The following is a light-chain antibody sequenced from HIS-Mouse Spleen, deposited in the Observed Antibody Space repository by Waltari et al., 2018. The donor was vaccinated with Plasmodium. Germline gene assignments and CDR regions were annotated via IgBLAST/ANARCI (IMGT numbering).Light chain of an antibody. V-gene: IGLV3-10*01. CDR3: YSTDSSGNHRV. Sequence: SYELTQPPSVSLSPGQTARITCSGHALPKKYAYWYQQKSGQAPVRVIYEDSKRPSGSPERVSGSSSGTMATWTISGAQVEDEADYYCYSTDSSGNHRVFGGGTKLTVL. CDR1: ALPKKY. CDR2: EDS. J-gene: IGLJ3*02.